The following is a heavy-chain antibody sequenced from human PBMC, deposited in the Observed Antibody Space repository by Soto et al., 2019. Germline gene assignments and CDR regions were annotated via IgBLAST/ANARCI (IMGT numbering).Heavy chain of an antibody. D-gene: IGHD1-1*01. CDR1: GFSLSTSGVG. J-gene: IGHJ4*02. Sequence: QITLKESGPTLVKPTQTLTLTCTFSGFSLSTSGVGVGWIRQTPGKALEWLALIYWDDDKRYSPSLKSRLTITKDTSKNQVVLTMTNMDPVDTATYYCARGSNWNPPLSLDYWGQGTLVTVCS. CDR3: ARGSNWNPPLSLDY. V-gene: IGHV2-5*02. CDR2: IYWDDDK.